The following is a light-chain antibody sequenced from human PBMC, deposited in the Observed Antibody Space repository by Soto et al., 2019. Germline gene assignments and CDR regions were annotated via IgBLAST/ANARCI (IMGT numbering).Light chain of an antibody. V-gene: IGKV3-20*01. CDR3: QQYGSSLRIT. Sequence: EIVLTQSPGTLSLSPGQRATLSCRASQNLSSTYLAWYKQTPGQAPRLLIYGASSRATGIPDRFSGSGSGTDFTLTISRLELEDFAVYYCQQYGSSLRITFGQGTRLEIK. CDR2: GAS. CDR1: QNLSSTY. J-gene: IGKJ5*01.